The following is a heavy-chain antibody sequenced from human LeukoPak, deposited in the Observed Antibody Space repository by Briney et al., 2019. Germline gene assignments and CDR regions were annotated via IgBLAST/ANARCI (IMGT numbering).Heavy chain of an antibody. J-gene: IGHJ4*02. CDR3: ARRPPWGIDY. Sequence: PSETLSLTCTVSGGSISSSSYYWGWIRQPPGKGLEWIGSIYYSGSTYFNPSLKSRVTISVDTSKNQFSLKLSSVTAADTAVYYCARRPPWGIDYWGQGTLVTVSS. V-gene: IGHV4-39*01. CDR1: GGSISSSSYY. D-gene: IGHD3-16*01. CDR2: IYYSGST.